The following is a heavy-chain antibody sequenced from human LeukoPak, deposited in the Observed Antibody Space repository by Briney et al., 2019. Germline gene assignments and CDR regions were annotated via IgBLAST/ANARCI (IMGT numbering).Heavy chain of an antibody. D-gene: IGHD3-22*01. CDR3: ARERGAYYYDSREPLFDP. J-gene: IGHJ5*02. CDR1: GGSISSYY. CDR2: IYYSGST. Sequence: SETLSLTCTVSGGSISSYYWSWIRQPPGKGLEWIGYIYYSGSTNYNPSLKSRVTISVDTSKNQFSLKLSSVTAADTAVYYCARERGAYYYDSREPLFDPWGQGTLVTVSS. V-gene: IGHV4-59*01.